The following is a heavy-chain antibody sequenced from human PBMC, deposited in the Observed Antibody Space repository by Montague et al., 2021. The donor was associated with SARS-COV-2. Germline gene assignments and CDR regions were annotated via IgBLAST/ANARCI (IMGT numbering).Heavy chain of an antibody. CDR2: ISKSSNNN. J-gene: IGHJ6*02. V-gene: IGHV3-21*01. D-gene: IGHD4/OR15-4a*01. CDR3: ARPCRCYGAWYDIDV. CDR1: GFTFSCYR. Sequence: SLRLSCAASGFTFSCYRNKWVREARGKRLEWAPSISKSSNNNYYADSVKGRFTTSRDNTKTSLYLQMISLRAEDTAVYYCARPCRCYGAWYDIDVWGQGTMVTVSS.